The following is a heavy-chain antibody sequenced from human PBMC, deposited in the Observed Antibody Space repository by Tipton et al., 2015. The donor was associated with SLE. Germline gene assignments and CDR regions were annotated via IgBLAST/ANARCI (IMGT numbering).Heavy chain of an antibody. V-gene: IGHV1-46*01. CDR1: GYTFTAYY. Sequence: QVQLVQSGAEVKKPGASVKVSCKSSGYTFTAYYMHWVRQAPGQGLEWMGIINPGGGGTNYAQKFQGRVTMAMDTSTTTVYMELNSLRSDGTAVYYCAREAPNTCYFDSWGQGTLVTVSS. CDR3: AREAPNTCYFDS. J-gene: IGHJ4*02. CDR2: INPGGGGT. D-gene: IGHD2-8*01.